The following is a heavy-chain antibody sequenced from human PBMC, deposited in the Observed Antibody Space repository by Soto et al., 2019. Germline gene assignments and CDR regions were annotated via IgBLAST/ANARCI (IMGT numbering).Heavy chain of an antibody. CDR3: AREDDTTGHYSWFDP. Sequence: ASVNVSCKPSGVTFDSLTFSWVRQAPGQGLEWMGGFVPMFGSASFAQRFQGRVRITADASTGTGYMELSDLRSDDSAIYYCAREDDTTGHYSWFDPWGPGTLVTVSS. D-gene: IGHD3-22*01. CDR2: FVPMFGSA. J-gene: IGHJ5*02. V-gene: IGHV1-69*13. CDR1: GVTFDSLT.